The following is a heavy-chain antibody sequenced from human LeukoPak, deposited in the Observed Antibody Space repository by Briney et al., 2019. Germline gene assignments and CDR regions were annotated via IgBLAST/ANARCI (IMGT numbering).Heavy chain of an antibody. J-gene: IGHJ4*02. CDR3: ARDTDWSFDY. CDR2: ISNDRSSV. Sequence: PGGSLRLSCATSGFTFSDYSMNWVRQAPGKGPEWISYISNDRSSVADSVKGRFTISRDNAENPLFLQMNSLRDEDTAVYYCARDTDWSFDYWGQGILVTVSS. CDR1: GFTFSDYS. V-gene: IGHV3-48*02. D-gene: IGHD2-21*01.